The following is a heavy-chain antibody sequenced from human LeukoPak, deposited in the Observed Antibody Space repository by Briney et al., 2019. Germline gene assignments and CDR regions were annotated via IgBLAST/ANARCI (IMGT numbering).Heavy chain of an antibody. CDR1: GGSFSGYY. CDR2: INHSGST. J-gene: IGHJ4*02. V-gene: IGHV4-34*01. CDR3: ARGRGSSPSSLIYFDY. Sequence: SETLSLTCAVYGGSFSGYYWSWIRQPPGKGLEWIGEINHSGSTNYNPSLKSRVTISVDTSKNQFSLKLSSVTAADTAVYYCARGRGSSPSSLIYFDYWGQGTLVTVSS. D-gene: IGHD6-6*01.